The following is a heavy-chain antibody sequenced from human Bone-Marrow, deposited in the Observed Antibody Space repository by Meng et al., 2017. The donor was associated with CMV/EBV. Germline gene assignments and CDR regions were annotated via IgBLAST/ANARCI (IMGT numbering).Heavy chain of an antibody. CDR1: GGSISSYY. Sequence: SETLSLTCTVSGGSISSYYWSWIRQPPGKGLEWIGYIYYSGSTNYNPPLKSRVTISVDTSKNQFSLKLCSVTAADTAVYYCARDLPYMVRGGHYYGMDVWGQGTTVTVSS. J-gene: IGHJ6*02. CDR2: IYYSGST. V-gene: IGHV4-59*01. D-gene: IGHD3-10*01. CDR3: ARDLPYMVRGGHYYGMDV.